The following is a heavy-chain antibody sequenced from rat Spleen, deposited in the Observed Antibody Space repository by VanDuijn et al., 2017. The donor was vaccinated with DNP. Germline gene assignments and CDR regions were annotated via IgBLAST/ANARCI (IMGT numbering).Heavy chain of an antibody. CDR1: GFALSDYY. CDR3: ARGSGTYYWYFDF. CDR2: ISYDGSRT. J-gene: IGHJ1*01. Sequence: EVQLVESGGGLEQPGRALNLSCKASGFALSDYYMAWVRQTPKTGLEWVATISYDGSRTYYRDSVKGRFTISRDNAKSTLYLQMDSLRSEDTATYYCARGSGTYYWYFDFWGPGTMVTVSS. V-gene: IGHV5-7*01. D-gene: IGHD5-1*01.